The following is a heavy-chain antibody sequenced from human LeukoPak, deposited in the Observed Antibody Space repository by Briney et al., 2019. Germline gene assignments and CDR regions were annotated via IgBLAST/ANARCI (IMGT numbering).Heavy chain of an antibody. Sequence: SETLSLTCAVYGGSFSGYYWSWIRQPPGKGLEWIGEINHSGSTNYNPSLKSRVTISVDTSKNQFSLKLSSVTAADTAVYYCARGRGYIVVVTRFDPWGQGTLVTVSS. CDR2: INHSGST. CDR3: ARGRGYIVVVTRFDP. J-gene: IGHJ5*02. V-gene: IGHV4-34*01. D-gene: IGHD2-21*02. CDR1: GGSFSGYY.